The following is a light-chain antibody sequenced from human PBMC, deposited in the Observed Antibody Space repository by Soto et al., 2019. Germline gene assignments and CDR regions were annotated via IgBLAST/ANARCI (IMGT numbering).Light chain of an antibody. Sequence: QLTQSPSSLSAAVGDRVTITCRASQDISSSLGWYQQKPGKATKLLIYASSILQSGVPSRFSGSGFGTDFTLTISSLQAEDFASYFCQQLRSYPSTFCGGTKVEIK. J-gene: IGKJ4*01. CDR3: QQLRSYPST. V-gene: IGKV1-9*01. CDR1: QDISSS. CDR2: ASS.